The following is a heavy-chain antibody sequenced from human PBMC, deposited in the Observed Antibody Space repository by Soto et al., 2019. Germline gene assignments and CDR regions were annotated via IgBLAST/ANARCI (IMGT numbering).Heavy chain of an antibody. J-gene: IGHJ5*02. CDR3: ARDLSWFGELLPFDP. D-gene: IGHD3-10*01. V-gene: IGHV3-21*01. CDR2: ISSSSSYI. Sequence: GGSLSLSCAASGFTFSSYSMNWVRQAPGKGLEWVSSISSSSSYIYYADSVKGRFTISRDNAKNSLYLQMNSLRAEDTAVYYCARDLSWFGELLPFDPWGQGTLVTVSS. CDR1: GFTFSSYS.